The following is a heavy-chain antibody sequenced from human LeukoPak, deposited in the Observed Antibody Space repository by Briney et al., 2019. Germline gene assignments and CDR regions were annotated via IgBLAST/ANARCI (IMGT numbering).Heavy chain of an antibody. J-gene: IGHJ4*02. CDR2: IHPGNSDT. Sequence: NRGESLKISCKGSGYSFTSYWVAWVRQVPGKGLEWMGIIHPGNSDTRYSPSFQGQVTISADKSISTAYLQWSSLKASDTAMYYCARQGGAVAGTGRDFDYWGQGTLVTVSS. CDR1: GYSFTSYW. D-gene: IGHD6-19*01. V-gene: IGHV5-51*01. CDR3: ARQGGAVAGTGRDFDY.